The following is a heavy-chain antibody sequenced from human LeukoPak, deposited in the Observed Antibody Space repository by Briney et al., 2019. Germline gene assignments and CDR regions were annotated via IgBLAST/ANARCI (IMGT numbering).Heavy chain of an antibody. D-gene: IGHD1-7*01. Sequence: GGSLRLSCAASGFTVSSNYMSWVRQAPGKGLEWGSVIYSGGSTYYADSVKGRFTISRDNSKNTLYLQMNSLRAEDTAVYYCARKTIGAMGAFDIWGQGTMVTVSS. J-gene: IGHJ3*02. V-gene: IGHV3-66*01. CDR3: ARKTIGAMGAFDI. CDR2: IYSGGST. CDR1: GFTVSSNY.